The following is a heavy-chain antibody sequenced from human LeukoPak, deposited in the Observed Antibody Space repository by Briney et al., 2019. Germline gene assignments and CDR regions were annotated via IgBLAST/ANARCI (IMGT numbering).Heavy chain of an antibody. D-gene: IGHD3-3*01. V-gene: IGHV3-74*01. Sequence: PGGSLRLSCAASRLTFGNYWMHWVRHAPGKGLVWVSRIDPDGTSTTYADSVKGRFTISRDNAKNTLYLQMNSLRAEDTAVYFCARGDLRLDYWGQGTLVTVSS. J-gene: IGHJ4*02. CDR3: ARGDLRLDY. CDR1: RLTFGNYW. CDR2: IDPDGTST.